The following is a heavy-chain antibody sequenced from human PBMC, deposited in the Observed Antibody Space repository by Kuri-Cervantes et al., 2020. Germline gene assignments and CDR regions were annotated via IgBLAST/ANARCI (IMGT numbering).Heavy chain of an antibody. CDR2: ISSNGGST. D-gene: IGHD3-10*01. J-gene: IGHJ3*02. CDR1: GFTFSSYA. V-gene: IGHV3-64*01. Sequence: GGSLRLSCAASGFTFSSYAMHWVRQAPGKGLEYVSAISSNGGSTYYANSVKGRFTISRDNSKNTLYLQMGSLRAEDMAVYYCARAGGLLWFGELGAFDTWGQGTTVTVSS. CDR3: ARAGGLLWFGELGAFDT.